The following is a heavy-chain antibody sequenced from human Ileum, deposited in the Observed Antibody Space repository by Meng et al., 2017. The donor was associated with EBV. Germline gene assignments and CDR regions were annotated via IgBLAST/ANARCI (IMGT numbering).Heavy chain of an antibody. J-gene: IGHJ5*02. CDR2: IGLSADAI. CDR3: AGRNNWFDP. CDR1: GFTFSDYS. D-gene: IGHD1-14*01. Sequence: LGGFGGGLVKPGGSLRLSCAALGFTFSDYSLSWIRQAPGKGLQVIASIGLSADAIYYADSVKGRFTISRDNANNSLYLQMNNLRVDETAVYYCAGRNNWFDPWGQGTLVTVSS. V-gene: IGHV3-11*01.